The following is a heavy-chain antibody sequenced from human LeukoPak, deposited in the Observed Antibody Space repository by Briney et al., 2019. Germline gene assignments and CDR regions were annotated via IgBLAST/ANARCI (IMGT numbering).Heavy chain of an antibody. J-gene: IGHJ5*02. CDR3: ARGTTVTTKSTMVKFRSADWFDP. CDR1: GGSISSCY. CDR2: IYYSGST. V-gene: IGHV4-59*01. Sequence: PSETLSLTCTVSGGSISSCYRSWVRQPPGKGLEWLGYIYYSGSTNYNPSLKSRVTISVDTSKNQFSLKLSSVTAADTAVYYCARGTTVTTKSTMVKFRSADWFDPWGQGTLVTVSS. D-gene: IGHD4-17*01.